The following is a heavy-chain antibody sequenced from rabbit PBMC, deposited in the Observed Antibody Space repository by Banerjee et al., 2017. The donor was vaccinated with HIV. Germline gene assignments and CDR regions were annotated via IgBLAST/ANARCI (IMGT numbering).Heavy chain of an antibody. CDR1: GFILSSYG. J-gene: IGHJ4*01. CDR3: TRNYIGSRNF. V-gene: IGHV1S47*01. D-gene: IGHD1-1*01. Sequence: QEQLVESGGGLVQPGGSLKLSCKASGFILSSYGVSWVRQAPGKGLEWIGYIDPVFGSTYYANWVNGRFTISSHNAQNTLYLQLNSLTAADTATYFCTRNYIGSRNFWGPGTLVTVS. CDR2: IDPVFGST.